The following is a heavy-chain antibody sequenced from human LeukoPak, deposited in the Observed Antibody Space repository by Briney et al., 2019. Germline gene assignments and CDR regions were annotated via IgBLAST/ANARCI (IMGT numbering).Heavy chain of an antibody. J-gene: IGHJ6*02. CDR2: IKQDGSEK. V-gene: IGHV3-7*01. D-gene: IGHD1-14*01. CDR3: ARAPDEPYYFYYGMDV. CDR1: GFTFSSYW. Sequence: GGSLRLSCAASGFTFSSYWMSWVRQAPGKGLEWVANIKQDGSEKYYVDSVKGRFTISRDKAKNSLYLQMNSLRAEDTAVYYCARAPDEPYYFYYGMDVWGQGTTVTVSS.